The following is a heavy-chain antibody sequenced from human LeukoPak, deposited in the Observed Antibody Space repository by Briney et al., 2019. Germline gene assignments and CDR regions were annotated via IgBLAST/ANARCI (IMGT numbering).Heavy chain of an antibody. D-gene: IGHD2-15*01. CDR3: ARAVPLGYCSGGSCYSGSPGDLWFDP. J-gene: IGHJ5*02. CDR2: IIPILGIA. CDR1: GGTFSGYA. V-gene: IGHV1-69*04. Sequence: ASVKVSCKASGGTFSGYAISWVRQAPGQRLEWMGRIIPILGIANYAQKFQGRVTIIADKSTSTAYMELSSLRSEDTAVYDCARAVPLGYCSGGSCYSGSPGDLWFDPWGQGTLVTVSS.